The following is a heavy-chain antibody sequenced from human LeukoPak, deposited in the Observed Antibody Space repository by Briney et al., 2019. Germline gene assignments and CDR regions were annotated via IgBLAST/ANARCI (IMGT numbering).Heavy chain of an antibody. Sequence: GGSLRLSCAASGFTFISYAMSWVRQAPGKGLEWVSAISGSGGSTYYADSVKGRFTISRDNSKNTLYLQMNSLRAEDTAVYYCARGREAALYYYDSSGDYWGQGTLVTVSS. CDR1: GFTFISYA. D-gene: IGHD3-22*01. CDR2: ISGSGGST. J-gene: IGHJ4*02. V-gene: IGHV3-23*01. CDR3: ARGREAALYYYDSSGDY.